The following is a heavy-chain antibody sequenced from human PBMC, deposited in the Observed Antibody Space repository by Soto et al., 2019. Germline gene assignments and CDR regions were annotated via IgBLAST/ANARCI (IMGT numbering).Heavy chain of an antibody. J-gene: IGHJ4*02. V-gene: IGHV5-51*01. CDR2: IYPGDSDT. CDR3: AREMYGGPITIFGEDTHAVFDY. CDR1: GYSFTSYW. Sequence: GESLKISCKGSGYSFTSYWIGWVRQMPGKGLEWMGIIYPGDSDTRYSPSFQGQVTISADKSISTAYLQWSSLKASDTAMYYCAREMYGGPITIFGEDTHAVFDYWGQGTLVTVSS. D-gene: IGHD3-3*01.